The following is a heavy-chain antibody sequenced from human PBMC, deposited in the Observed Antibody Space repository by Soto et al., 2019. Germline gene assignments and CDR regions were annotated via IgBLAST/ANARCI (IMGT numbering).Heavy chain of an antibody. CDR2: ITPIFGTT. V-gene: IGHV1-69*01. Sequence: QVQLVQSGAEVRKTGSSVKVSCRAYGVTFTTHEFSWVRQAPGQGPEWMGGITPIFGTTKYAPKFQSRVTITGDESTSTVYMELRSLRSDDTAVYYCARDQYRHGSGTYYVTGWDHWGQGTLVTVSS. J-gene: IGHJ4*02. CDR1: GVTFTTHE. D-gene: IGHD3-10*01. CDR3: ARDQYRHGSGTYYVTGWDH.